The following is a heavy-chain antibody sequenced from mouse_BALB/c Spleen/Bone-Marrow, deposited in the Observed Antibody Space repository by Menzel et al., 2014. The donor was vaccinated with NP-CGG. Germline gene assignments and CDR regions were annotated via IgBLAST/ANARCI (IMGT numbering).Heavy chain of an antibody. CDR3: ARIEDYFAY. J-gene: IGHJ3*01. CDR1: GFSLSAYGIG. D-gene: IGHD2-4*01. CDR2: IWWNDNK. V-gene: IGHV8-11*01. Sequence: QVTLKECGPGILQPSQTLSLSCSFSGFSLSAYGIGVGWIRQPSGKGLEWLAHIWWNDNKYYNTALKSRLTISKDTSNIQVILKIASVDTADTATYYCARIEDYFAYWGQGTLVTVSA.